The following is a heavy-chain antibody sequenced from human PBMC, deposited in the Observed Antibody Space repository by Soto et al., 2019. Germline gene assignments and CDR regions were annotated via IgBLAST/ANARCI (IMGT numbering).Heavy chain of an antibody. V-gene: IGHV3-21*01. J-gene: IGHJ4*02. CDR1: GFTFSTYN. Sequence: EVLLVESGGGLVKPGGSLRLSCAASGFTFSTYNMNWVRQAPGKGLEWVSSINGRGNYIYYTDAVKGRFTISRDNAKTSLYLQMYSLRAEDTAVYYCAREDGIVGATSAFDYWGQGTLVTVSS. CDR2: INGRGNYI. D-gene: IGHD1-26*01. CDR3: AREDGIVGATSAFDY.